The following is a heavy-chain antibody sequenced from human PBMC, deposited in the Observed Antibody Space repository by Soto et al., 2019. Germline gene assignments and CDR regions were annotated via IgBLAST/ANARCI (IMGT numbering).Heavy chain of an antibody. J-gene: IGHJ6*02. CDR3: AGEIAHGGMDV. V-gene: IGHV4-30-2*01. D-gene: IGHD6-13*01. Sequence: SETLSLTCAVSGGSISSGGYSWSWIRQPPGKGLEWIGYIYHSGSTYHNPSLKSRVTISVDRSKNQFSLKLSSVTAADTAVYYCAGEIAHGGMDVWGQGTTVTVSS. CDR2: IYHSGST. CDR1: GGSISSGGYS.